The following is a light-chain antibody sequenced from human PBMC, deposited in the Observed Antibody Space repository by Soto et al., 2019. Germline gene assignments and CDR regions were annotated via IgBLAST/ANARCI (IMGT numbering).Light chain of an antibody. J-gene: IGKJ1*01. V-gene: IGKV3-20*01. CDR1: QSVRSSY. CDR3: QQYGSSPWT. Sequence: EIVLTQSPGTLSLSPGERATLSCRASQSVRSSYLAWYQQQPGQPPRLLIYGASSRATGIPDRFSGSGSGPDFTLTISRLDPEDFAVYYCQQYGSSPWTFGQGTKVEIK. CDR2: GAS.